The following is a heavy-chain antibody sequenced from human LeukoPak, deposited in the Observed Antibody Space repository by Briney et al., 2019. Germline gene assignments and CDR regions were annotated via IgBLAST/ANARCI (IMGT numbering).Heavy chain of an antibody. CDR1: GYTFTDYY. CDR2: INPDSGGT. V-gene: IGHV1-2*02. J-gene: IGHJ4*02. Sequence: ASVKVSCKASGYTFTDYYMHWVRQAPGQGLEWMGWINPDSGGTNYAQKFQGRVTMTRNTSISTAWMKLSRLRSDDTAVYYCARGDYYDSRGFRWWGQGTLVTVSS. D-gene: IGHD3-22*01. CDR3: ARGDYYDSRGFRW.